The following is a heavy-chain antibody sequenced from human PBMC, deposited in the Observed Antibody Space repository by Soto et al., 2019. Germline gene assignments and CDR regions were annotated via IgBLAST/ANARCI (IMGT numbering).Heavy chain of an antibody. CDR3: ARDPAP. CDR1: CGSITRGGYY. Sequence: QVQLQESGPGLVKPSETLSLTCTVSCGSITRGGYYWSWIRQHPGKGLGWIGYIYNSGNTYYNPSLNSRITISVDTSKLKFSLKLTSVTAADTAVSYCARDPAPWGQGTLVTVSS. J-gene: IGHJ5*02. V-gene: IGHV4-31*03. CDR2: IYNSGNT.